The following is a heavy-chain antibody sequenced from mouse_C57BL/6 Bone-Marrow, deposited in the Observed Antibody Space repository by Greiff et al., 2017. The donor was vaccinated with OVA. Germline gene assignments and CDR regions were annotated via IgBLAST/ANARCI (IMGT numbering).Heavy chain of an antibody. V-gene: IGHV1-22*01. J-gene: IGHJ4*01. CDR2: INPNNGGT. D-gene: IGHD1-1*01. Sequence: VQLQQSGPELVKPGASVKMSCKASGYTFTDYNMHWVKQSHGKSLEWIGYINPNNGGTSYNQKFKGKATLTVNKSSSTAYMELRSLTSEDSAVYYCASGDYYYGSSYVYYYALDYWGQGTSVTVSS. CDR1: GYTFTDYN. CDR3: ASGDYYYGSSYVYYYALDY.